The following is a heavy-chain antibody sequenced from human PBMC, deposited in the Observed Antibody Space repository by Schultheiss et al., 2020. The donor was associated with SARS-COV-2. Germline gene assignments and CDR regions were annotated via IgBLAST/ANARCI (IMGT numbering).Heavy chain of an antibody. Sequence: GGSLRLSCAASGFTFSNYWIHWVRQAPGKGLVWVSRINPSGSDTTYADFVMGRSAISRDNAKNTLYLQMNSLRPDDTAVYYCVGAPDCGGGSCFSFHYYGLDVWGQGTTVTVSS. CDR1: GFTFSNYW. J-gene: IGHJ6*02. D-gene: IGHD2-15*01. CDR3: VGAPDCGGGSCFSFHYYGLDV. CDR2: INPSGSDT. V-gene: IGHV3-74*01.